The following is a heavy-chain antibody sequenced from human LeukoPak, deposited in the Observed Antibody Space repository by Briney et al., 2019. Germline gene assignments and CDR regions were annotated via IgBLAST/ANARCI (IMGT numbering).Heavy chain of an antibody. D-gene: IGHD4-17*01. CDR1: GGTFSSCA. Sequence: ASVKVSCKASGGTFSSCAISWVRQAPGQGLEWMGGINPVFGTANYAQKFQGRVTITADESTSTAYMELSSLRSEDTAVYYCARTPHGDYEDAFDIWGQGTMVTVSS. V-gene: IGHV1-69*01. CDR3: ARTPHGDYEDAFDI. CDR2: INPVFGTA. J-gene: IGHJ3*02.